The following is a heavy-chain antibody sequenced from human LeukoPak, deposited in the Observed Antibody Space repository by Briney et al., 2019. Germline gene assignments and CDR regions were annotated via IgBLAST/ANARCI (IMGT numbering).Heavy chain of an antibody. Sequence: GGPLRLSCAASGFTFNTYGMYWVRQAPGKGLEWLSYIGPGPSHTYYADSVRGRFVISRDDAKSSLYQQMSSLRAEDTAVYYCARDYVTMAPDYGGLGTLVTVSS. V-gene: IGHV3-21*01. CDR1: GFTFNTYG. D-gene: IGHD3-10*02. CDR2: IGPGPSHT. CDR3: ARDYVTMAPDY. J-gene: IGHJ4*02.